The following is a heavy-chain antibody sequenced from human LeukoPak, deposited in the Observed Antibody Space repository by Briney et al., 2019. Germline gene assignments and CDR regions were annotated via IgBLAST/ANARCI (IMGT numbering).Heavy chain of an antibody. CDR2: IYTGVST. D-gene: IGHD2-15*01. CDR3: ARGATYWSCSRCFTQHYFDD. CDR1: GFTVSYNY. J-gene: IGHJ4*02. V-gene: IGHV3-53*01. Sequence: GGSLRLSCVASGFTVSYNYMSWVRQAPGKGLEWVSVIYTGVSTYYAASVKGRFTISRDESKNTVYLQVNSLRADDTAMYYCARGATYWSCSRCFTQHYFDDWGQGTLVTVSS.